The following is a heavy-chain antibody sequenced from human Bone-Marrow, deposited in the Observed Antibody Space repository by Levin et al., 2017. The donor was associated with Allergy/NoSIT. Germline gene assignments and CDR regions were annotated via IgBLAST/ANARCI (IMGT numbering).Heavy chain of an antibody. Sequence: PGGSLRLSCAASGFTFSGHWMHWVRQAPGKGLVWVSRVNSDGFSSTYAEFAKGRFTISRDNPKNTLFLQMNSLRAEDTAVYYCARVNRDYYNSEKYASSVDDAFDIWGQGTLVTVS. V-gene: IGHV3-74*01. CDR2: VNSDGFSS. CDR3: ARVNRDYYNSEKYASSVDDAFDI. CDR1: GFTFSGHW. D-gene: IGHD3-10*01. J-gene: IGHJ3*02.